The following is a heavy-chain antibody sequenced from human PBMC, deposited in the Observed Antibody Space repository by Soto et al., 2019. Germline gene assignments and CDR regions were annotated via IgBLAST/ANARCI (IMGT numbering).Heavy chain of an antibody. CDR3: AREYTYGSNFFDC. D-gene: IGHD5-18*01. CDR2: ISHSGST. CDR1: GRSISSDAYY. J-gene: IGHJ4*02. Sequence: QVQLQESGPGLVKPSQTLSLTCTVSGRSISSDAYYWSWIRQHPGKDLEWIEYISHSGSTYYTPSLKSRVIISADTSKNHFSLNLNSVTAADAAVYYCAREYTYGSNFFDCWGQGALVTVSS. V-gene: IGHV4-31*03.